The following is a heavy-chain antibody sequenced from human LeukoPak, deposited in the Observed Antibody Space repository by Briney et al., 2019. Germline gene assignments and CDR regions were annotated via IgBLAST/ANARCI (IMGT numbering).Heavy chain of an antibody. Sequence: PSETLSLRCTVSGGTIINNYWSWIRQPTGKGLEWIGRIYTTGGTNFNPSLKSRVTMSVDTSKNQFSLKLRSVTAADTAVYYCARDRYDSVYNWFDPWGQGTLVTVSS. D-gene: IGHD3-22*01. CDR2: IYTTGGT. CDR1: GGTIINNY. V-gene: IGHV4-4*07. J-gene: IGHJ5*02. CDR3: ARDRYDSVYNWFDP.